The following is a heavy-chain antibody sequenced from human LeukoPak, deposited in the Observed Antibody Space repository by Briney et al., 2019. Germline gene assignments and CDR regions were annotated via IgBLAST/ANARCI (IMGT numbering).Heavy chain of an antibody. CDR2: IYHRGST. J-gene: IGHJ4*02. V-gene: IGHV4-38-2*02. Sequence: SETLSLTCTVSGYSISSGYFWGWMRQPPGKGLEWIGSIYHRGSTYYNPSLKSRVTISVDTSKNQFSLKLSSVTAADTAVYYCARDLDYWGQGTLVTVSS. CDR3: ARDLDY. CDR1: GYSISSGYF.